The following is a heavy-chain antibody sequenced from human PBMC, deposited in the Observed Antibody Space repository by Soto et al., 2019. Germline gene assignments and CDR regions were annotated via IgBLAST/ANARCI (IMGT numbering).Heavy chain of an antibody. CDR3: ARDDGGYDPYYYGMDV. D-gene: IGHD5-12*01. CDR1: GFTFSSYA. V-gene: IGHV3-30-3*01. Sequence: GGSLRLSCAASGFTFSSYAMHWVRQAPGKGLEWVAVISYDGSNKYYADSVKGRFTISRDNSKNTLYLQMNSLRAEDTAVYYCARDDGGYDPYYYGMDVWGQGTTVTVSS. J-gene: IGHJ6*02. CDR2: ISYDGSNK.